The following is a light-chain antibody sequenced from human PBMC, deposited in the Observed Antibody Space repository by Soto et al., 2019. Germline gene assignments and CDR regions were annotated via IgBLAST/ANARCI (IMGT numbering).Light chain of an antibody. Sequence: QSALTQPASVSESPGQSITISCTGTSSDVGGYNYVSWYQQHPGKAPKLMIYEVSDRPSGVSNRFSGSKSGNTASLTISGLQAEDDADYYCDSFTSSSTVIFGGGTKLTVL. V-gene: IGLV2-14*01. J-gene: IGLJ2*01. CDR1: SSDVGGYNY. CDR2: EVS. CDR3: DSFTSSSTVI.